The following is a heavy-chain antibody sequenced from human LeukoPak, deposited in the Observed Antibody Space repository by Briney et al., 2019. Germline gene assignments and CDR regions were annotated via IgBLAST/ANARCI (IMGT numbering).Heavy chain of an antibody. CDR1: GGSFSGYY. J-gene: IGHJ6*03. V-gene: IGHV4-34*01. CDR3: ASGGFVVVTASTRLAYYMDV. CDR2: INHSGST. Sequence: TSETLSLTCAVYGGSFSGYYWSWIRQPPGKWLEWIGEINHSGSTNYNPSLKSRVTISVDTSKNQFSLKLSSVTAADTAVYYCASGGFVVVTASTRLAYYMDVWGKGTTVTVSS. D-gene: IGHD2-21*02.